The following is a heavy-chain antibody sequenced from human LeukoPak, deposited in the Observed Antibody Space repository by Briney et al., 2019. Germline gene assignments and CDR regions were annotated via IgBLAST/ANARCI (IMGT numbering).Heavy chain of an antibody. Sequence: SVKVSCKASGFTFTSSAVQWVRQARGRRLEWIGWIVVGSGDTNYAQKFQERVTITRDMSTSTAYMELSSLRSEDTAVYYCAAVAYCGGDCPSYWYFDLWGRGTLVTVSS. V-gene: IGHV1-58*01. CDR2: IVVGSGDT. J-gene: IGHJ2*01. CDR3: AAVAYCGGDCPSYWYFDL. CDR1: GFTFTSSA. D-gene: IGHD2-21*01.